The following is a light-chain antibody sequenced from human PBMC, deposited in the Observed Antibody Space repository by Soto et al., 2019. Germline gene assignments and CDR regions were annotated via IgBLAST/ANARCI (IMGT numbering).Light chain of an antibody. J-gene: IGKJ1*01. CDR1: QSVKSDS. CDR3: QQYGSSLT. Sequence: EIVLTQSPGTLSLSPGEGATLSCRASQSVKSDSLVWYQQKPGQAPRLLIYGASTRATGIPDRFRGSGSGTDFTLTISRLEPEDFAVYWCQQYGSSLTFGQGTKVAIK. CDR2: GAS. V-gene: IGKV3-20*01.